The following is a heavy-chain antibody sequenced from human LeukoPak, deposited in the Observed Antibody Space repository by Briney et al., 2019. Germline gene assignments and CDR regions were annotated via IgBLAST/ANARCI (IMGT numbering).Heavy chain of an antibody. D-gene: IGHD2/OR15-2a*01. CDR3: AKDRVSPGFNWFDP. CDR2: INGRGDNT. Sequence: GGSLRLSCAASGVIISSYAMSWVRQTPGKGLEWVSAINGRGDNTYYADFVKGRFTISRDNSKSTVYLQMNSLRTEDTAVYYCAKDRVSPGFNWFDPWGQGTLVTVSS. J-gene: IGHJ5*02. V-gene: IGHV3-23*01. CDR1: GVIISSYA.